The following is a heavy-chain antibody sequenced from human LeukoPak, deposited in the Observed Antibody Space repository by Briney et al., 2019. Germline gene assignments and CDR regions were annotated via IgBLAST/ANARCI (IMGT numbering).Heavy chain of an antibody. D-gene: IGHD6-13*01. Sequence: TGGSLRLSCAASGFTFSNAWMSWVRQAPGKGLEWVGRIKSKTDGGTTDYAAPVKGRFTISRDDSKNTLYLQMNSLKTEDTAVYYCTTDFSSWHTPQIDYWGQGTLVTVSS. V-gene: IGHV3-15*01. CDR3: TTDFSSWHTPQIDY. J-gene: IGHJ4*02. CDR1: GFTFSNAW. CDR2: IKSKTDGGTT.